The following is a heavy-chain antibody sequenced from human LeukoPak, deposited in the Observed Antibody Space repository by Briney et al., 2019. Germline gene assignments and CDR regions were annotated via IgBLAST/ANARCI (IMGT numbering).Heavy chain of an antibody. J-gene: IGHJ5*02. V-gene: IGHV4-34*01. CDR1: GGSFSGHY. CDR2: INHSGST. Sequence: SETLSLTCAVYGGSFSGHYWTWIRQPPGKGLEWIGEINHSGSTTYNPSLKSRVTISVDTSKNQFSLKLSSVTAADTAVYYCARQHLEGWFDPWGQGTLVTVSS. CDR3: ARQHLEGWFDP.